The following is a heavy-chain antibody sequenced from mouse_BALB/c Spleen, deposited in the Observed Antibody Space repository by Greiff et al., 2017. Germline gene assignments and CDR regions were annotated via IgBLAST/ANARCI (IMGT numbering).Heavy chain of an antibody. CDR1: GFSLTSYG. V-gene: IGHV2-9*02. D-gene: IGHD2-14*01. CDR2: IWAGGST. Sequence: QVQLKESGPGLVAPSQSLSITCTVSGFSLTSYGVHWVRQPPGKGLEWLGVIWAGGSTNYNSALMSRLSISKDNSKSQVFLKMNSLQTDDTAMYYCARDLEVRFAYWGQGTLVTVSA. J-gene: IGHJ3*01. CDR3: ARDLEVRFAY.